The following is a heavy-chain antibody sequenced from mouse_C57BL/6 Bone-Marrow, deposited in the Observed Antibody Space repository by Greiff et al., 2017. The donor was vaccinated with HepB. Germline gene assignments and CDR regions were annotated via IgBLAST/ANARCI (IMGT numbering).Heavy chain of an antibody. CDR2: ISTYYGDA. D-gene: IGHD1-1*01. V-gene: IGHV1-67*01. CDR1: GYTFTDYA. CDR3: VYYGSSYGD. J-gene: IGHJ2*01. Sequence: QVQLKQSGPELVRPGVSVKISCKGSGYTFTDYAMHWVKQSHAKSLEWIGVISTYYGDASSNQNLKDKATMTVDKSSSTAYMELARLTSEDSAVYYCVYYGSSYGDWGQGTTLTVSS.